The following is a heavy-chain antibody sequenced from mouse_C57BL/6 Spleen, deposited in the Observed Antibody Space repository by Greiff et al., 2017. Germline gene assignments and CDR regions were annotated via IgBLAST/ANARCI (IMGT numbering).Heavy chain of an antibody. V-gene: IGHV1-80*01. D-gene: IGHD1-1*01. J-gene: IGHJ2*01. CDR1: GYAFSSYW. CDR3: ARWYYGSSSYFDY. CDR2: IYPGDGDT. Sequence: QVQLKESGAELVKPGASVKISCKASGYAFSSYWMNWVKQRPGKGLEWIGQIYPGDGDTNYNGKFKGKATLTADKSSSTAYMQLSSLTSEDSAVYFCARWYYGSSSYFDYWGQGTTLTVSS.